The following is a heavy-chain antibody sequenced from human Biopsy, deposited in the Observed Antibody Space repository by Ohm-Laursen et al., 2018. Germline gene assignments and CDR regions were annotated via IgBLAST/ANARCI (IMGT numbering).Heavy chain of an antibody. J-gene: IGHJ5*02. V-gene: IGHV4-31*01. CDR2: IFNSANT. D-gene: IGHD3-22*01. Sequence: SETLSLTCTVSGGSISSGGSYWSWIRQRPGKGLEWIGYIFNSANTYYNPSLKNLITISGDTSKNQFSLKLNSVTAADTAVHYCARGDYFDSNGYFWFDPWGQGTLVTVSS. CDR3: ARGDYFDSNGYFWFDP. CDR1: GGSISSGGSY.